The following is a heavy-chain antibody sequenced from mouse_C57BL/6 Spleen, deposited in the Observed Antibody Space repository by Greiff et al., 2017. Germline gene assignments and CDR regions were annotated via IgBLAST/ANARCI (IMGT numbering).Heavy chain of an antibody. Sequence: VQLQQSVAELVRPGASVTLSCTASGFTITNSYMHWVKQRPEQGLEWIGRIYPANGNTNYTPKFQGKATLTADTSSNTAYLQLSSLTSEDTAIYSCAKHCERYIDVWGKGTPVTVSA. J-gene: IGHJ1*03. V-gene: IGHV14-3*01. CDR1: GFTITNSY. CDR3: AKHCERYIDV. CDR2: IYPANGNT.